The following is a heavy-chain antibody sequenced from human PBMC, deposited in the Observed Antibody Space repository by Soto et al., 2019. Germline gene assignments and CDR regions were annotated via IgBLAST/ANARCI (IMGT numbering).Heavy chain of an antibody. CDR3: ARDTTHDFWSGYYTGFYYYGMDV. J-gene: IGHJ6*02. CDR2: INPSGGST. CDR1: GYTFTSYY. V-gene: IGHV1-46*01. Sequence: QVQLVQSGAEVKKPGASVKVSCKASGYTFTSYYMHWVRQAPGQGLEWMGIINPSGGSTSYAQKCEGRVTMTRDTSTSPGYMELSSLRSEDTAVYYCARDTTHDFWSGYYTGFYYYGMDVWGQGTTVTVSS. D-gene: IGHD3-3*01.